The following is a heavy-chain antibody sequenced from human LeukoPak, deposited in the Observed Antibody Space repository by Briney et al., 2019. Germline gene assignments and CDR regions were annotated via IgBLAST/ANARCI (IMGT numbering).Heavy chain of an antibody. V-gene: IGHV4-31*03. Sequence: PSETLSLTCTVSGGSISSGVYYWGWICQHPGKGLEWIGYIYYSGSTYYNPSPKSRVTISVDTSKNQFSLKLSSVTAADTAVYYCARVDVTMVRGVGVWGQGTLVTVSS. D-gene: IGHD3-10*01. J-gene: IGHJ4*02. CDR3: ARVDVTMVRGVGV. CDR1: GGSISSGVYY. CDR2: IYYSGST.